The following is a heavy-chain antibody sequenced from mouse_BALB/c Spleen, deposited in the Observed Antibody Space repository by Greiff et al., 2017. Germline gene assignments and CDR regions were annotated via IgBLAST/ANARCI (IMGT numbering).Heavy chain of an antibody. CDR2: IYPGDGDT. V-gene: IGHV1-80*01. CDR3: ARSGHYCGFGFAY. Sequence: QVQLQQSGAELVRPGSSVKISCKASGYAFSSYWMNWVKQRPGQGLEWIGQIYPGDGDTNYNGKFKGKATLTADKSSSTAYMQLSSLTSEDSAVYFYARSGHYCGFGFAYWGQGTLVTVSA. CDR1: GYAFSSYW. D-gene: IGHD1-2*01. J-gene: IGHJ3*01.